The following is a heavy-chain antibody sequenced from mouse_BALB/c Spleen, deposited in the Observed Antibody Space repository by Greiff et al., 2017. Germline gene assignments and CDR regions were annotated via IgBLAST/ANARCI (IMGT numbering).Heavy chain of an antibody. CDR1: GFSFTGYG. J-gene: IGHJ3*01. V-gene: IGHV2-6-7*01. CDR3: ARADYDVAWFAY. D-gene: IGHD2-4*01. Sequence: VHLVQSGPGLVAPSQSLSITCTVSGFSFTGYGVNWVRQPPGKGLGWLGMIWGDGSTDYNSALKSRLSISKDNSKSQAFLTMISLQTDDTARYYGARADYDVAWFAYWGQGTLVTVSA. CDR2: IWGDGST.